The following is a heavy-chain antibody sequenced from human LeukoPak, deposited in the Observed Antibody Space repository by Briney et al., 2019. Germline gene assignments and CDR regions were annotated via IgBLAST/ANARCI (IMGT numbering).Heavy chain of an antibody. D-gene: IGHD3-3*01. CDR3: ARGPVTIFGVGGSWFDP. Sequence: ASVKVSCKXSGYTFTGYYMHWVRQAPGQGLEWMGWINPNRGGTNYAQKFQGRVTMTRDTSISTAYMELSRLRSDDTAVYYCARGPVTIFGVGGSWFDPRGQGTLVTVSS. CDR2: INPNRGGT. V-gene: IGHV1-2*02. J-gene: IGHJ5*02. CDR1: GYTFTGYY.